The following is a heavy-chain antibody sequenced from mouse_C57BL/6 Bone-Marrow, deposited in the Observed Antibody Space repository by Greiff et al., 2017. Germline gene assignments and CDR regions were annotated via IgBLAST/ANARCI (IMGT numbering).Heavy chain of an antibody. J-gene: IGHJ4*01. CDR3: ARDYYGSSYGDYYAMDY. CDR1: GYTFTSYG. Sequence: QVQLQQSGAELARPGASVKLSCKASGYTFTSYGISWVKQRTGQGLEWIGEIYPRSGNTYYNEKFKGKATLTAGKSSSTAYMELRSLTSEDSAVYFCARDYYGSSYGDYYAMDYWGQGTSVTVSS. V-gene: IGHV1-81*01. D-gene: IGHD1-1*01. CDR2: IYPRSGNT.